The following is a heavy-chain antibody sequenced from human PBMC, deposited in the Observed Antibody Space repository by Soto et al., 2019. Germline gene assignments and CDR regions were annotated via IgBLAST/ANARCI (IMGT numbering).Heavy chain of an antibody. CDR3: ARDDCSGGSCYSGFDY. D-gene: IGHD2-15*01. CDR1: GYRFTVYY. CDR2: INPNSGGT. V-gene: IGHV1-2*04. Sequence: ASVKVSCKASGYRFTVYYMHWVRQAPGQGLEWMGWINPNSGGTNYAQKFQGWVTMTRDTSISTAYMELSRLRSDDTAVYYCARDDCSGGSCYSGFDYWGQGTLVTVSS. J-gene: IGHJ4*02.